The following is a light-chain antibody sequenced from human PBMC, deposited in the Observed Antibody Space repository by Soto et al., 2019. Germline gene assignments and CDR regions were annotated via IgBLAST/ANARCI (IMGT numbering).Light chain of an antibody. J-gene: IGLJ1*01. CDR2: DNN. V-gene: IGLV1-51*01. CDR1: SSNIGNNY. CDR3: GTWDSSLSVYV. Sequence: QSVLTQPPSVSAAPGQKVTISCSGSSSNIGNNYVSWYQQLPGTAPKLLIYDNNKRPSGIPDRFSGSKSGTSATLGITGLQTGDEADYYCGTWDSSLSVYVFGTGTEVPVL.